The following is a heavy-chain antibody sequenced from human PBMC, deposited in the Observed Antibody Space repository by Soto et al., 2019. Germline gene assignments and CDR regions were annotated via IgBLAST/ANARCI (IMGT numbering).Heavy chain of an antibody. V-gene: IGHV4-31*03. CDR1: GGSISSGGYY. J-gene: IGHJ4*02. Sequence: QVHLQESGPGLVKPSQTLALTCTVSGGSISSGGYYWYWVRQHPEKGLEWIGFIYYSGTTYYNPSLKSRVTMSVDTSKNQFSLKLRSVTAADTAVYYCASRDVDTTLVGNDYWGQGSLGVVSS. CDR3: ASRDVDTTLVGNDY. D-gene: IGHD5-18*01. CDR2: IYYSGTT.